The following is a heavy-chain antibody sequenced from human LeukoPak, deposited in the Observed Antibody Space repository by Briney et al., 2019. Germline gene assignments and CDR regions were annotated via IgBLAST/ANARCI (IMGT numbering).Heavy chain of an antibody. D-gene: IGHD1-26*01. Sequence: GGSLRLSCSASGFTFSSYAMHWVRQAPGKGLEYVSAISSNGGSTYYADSVKGRFTISRDNSKNTLYLQMSSLRAEDTAVYYCVKAYIVGATTAVYFDYWGQGTLVTVSS. V-gene: IGHV3-64D*06. CDR3: VKAYIVGATTAVYFDY. J-gene: IGHJ4*02. CDR1: GFTFSSYA. CDR2: ISSNGGST.